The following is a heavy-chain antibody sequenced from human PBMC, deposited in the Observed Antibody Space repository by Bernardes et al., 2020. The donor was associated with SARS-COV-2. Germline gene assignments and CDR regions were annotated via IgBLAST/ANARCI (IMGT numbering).Heavy chain of an antibody. J-gene: IGHJ5*02. CDR2: IDPSDSST. V-gene: IGHV5-10-1*01. CDR3: VTSLLGLGLFDP. D-gene: IGHD2-8*02. Sequence: GESLKISCKGSGYSFTSYWISWVRQMPGKGLEWVGRIDPSDSSTRYSPSFEGHVIISTDNSINTAYLQWRSLRASDTAMYYCVTSLLGLGLFDPWGQGTLVTVAS. CDR1: GYSFTSYW.